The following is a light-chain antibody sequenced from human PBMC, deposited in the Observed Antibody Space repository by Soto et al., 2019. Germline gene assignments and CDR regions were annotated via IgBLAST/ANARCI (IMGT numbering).Light chain of an antibody. CDR2: GNG. CDR1: SSSIGAGYD. Sequence: QSVLTQPPSVSGAPGQRVTISCSGNSSSIGAGYDVHWYHQLPGTAPKLVVSGNGNRPSGVPDRLSAPKSGTSASLAITGLQDEDAGHYYCPYYDKRLTADVFGTGTKLTVL. CDR3: PYYDKRLTADV. V-gene: IGLV1-40*01. J-gene: IGLJ1*01.